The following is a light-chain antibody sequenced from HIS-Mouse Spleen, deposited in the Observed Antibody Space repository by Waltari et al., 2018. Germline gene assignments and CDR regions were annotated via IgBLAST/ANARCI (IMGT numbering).Light chain of an antibody. J-gene: IGLJ3*02. V-gene: IGLV1-36*01. CDR1: SSNIGNNA. Sequence: QSVLTQPPSVSEAPRQWVTISCSGSSSNIGNNAVTWYQQLPGKAPKLLIYYDDLLPSGVSDRFSGSKSGTSASLAISGLQSEDEADYYCAAWDDRLNGRVFGGGTKLTVL. CDR2: YDD. CDR3: AAWDDRLNGRV.